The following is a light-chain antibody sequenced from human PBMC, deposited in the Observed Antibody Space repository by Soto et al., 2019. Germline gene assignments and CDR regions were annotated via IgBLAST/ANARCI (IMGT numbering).Light chain of an antibody. CDR3: QQRSNWIT. J-gene: IGKJ5*01. CDR2: DAS. V-gene: IGKV3-11*01. CDR1: QSISIY. Sequence: EIVLTQSPATLSLSPGERATLSCRASQSISIYVAWYQQKPGQAPRLLIYDASNRATGIPDRFSGSGSVTDFTLSISSLEPEDFAVYYCQQRSNWITFGQGTRLEIK.